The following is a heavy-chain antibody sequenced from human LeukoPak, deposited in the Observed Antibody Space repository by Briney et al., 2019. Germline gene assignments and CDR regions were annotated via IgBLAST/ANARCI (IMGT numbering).Heavy chain of an antibody. Sequence: PGGSLRLSCAASGFTFSSYGMHWVRQAPGKGLEWVAVISYDGSNKYYADSVKGRFTISRDNSKNTLYLQMNSLRAEDTAVYYCAREKMATIPFDYWGQGTLVTVSS. CDR2: ISYDGSNK. D-gene: IGHD5-24*01. CDR3: AREKMATIPFDY. CDR1: GFTFSSYG. V-gene: IGHV3-30*19. J-gene: IGHJ4*02.